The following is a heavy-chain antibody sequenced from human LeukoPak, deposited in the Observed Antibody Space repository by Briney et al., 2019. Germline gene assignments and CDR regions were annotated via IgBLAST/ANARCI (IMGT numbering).Heavy chain of an antibody. D-gene: IGHD3-22*01. CDR3: ARSKTYYYDSSGYYPLDY. Sequence: GASVKVSCKASGYTFTSYYMHWVRQAPGQGLEWMGIINPSGGSTSYAQKFQGRVTMTRDTSTSTVYMELSSLRSEDPAVYYCARSKTYYYDSSGYYPLDYWGQGTLVTVSS. CDR1: GYTFTSYY. V-gene: IGHV1-46*01. CDR2: INPSGGST. J-gene: IGHJ4*02.